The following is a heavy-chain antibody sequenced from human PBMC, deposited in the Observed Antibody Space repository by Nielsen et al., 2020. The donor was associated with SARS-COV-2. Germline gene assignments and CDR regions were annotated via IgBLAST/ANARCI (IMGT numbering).Heavy chain of an antibody. D-gene: IGHD2-2*01. J-gene: IGHJ3*02. CDR3: ASGIVVAFDAFDI. V-gene: IGHV4-59*01. CDR2: IYYSGST. Sequence: SETLSLTCTVSGGSISSYYWSWIWQPPGKGLEWIGYIYYSGSTNYNPSLKSRVTISVDTSKNQFSLKLSSVTAADTAVYYCASGIVVAFDAFDIWGQGTIVTVSS. CDR1: GGSISSYY.